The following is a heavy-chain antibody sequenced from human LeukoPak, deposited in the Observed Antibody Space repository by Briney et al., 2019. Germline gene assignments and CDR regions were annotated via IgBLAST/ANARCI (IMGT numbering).Heavy chain of an antibody. Sequence: GGSLRLSCAASGFTFISYGVHWVRQAPGKGLEWVTFIRYDGSNKYYADSVKGRFIISRDNSKNTLYLQMNSLRAEDTAVYYCAKDTVKVTTIRRVPHYMDVWGKGTTVTISS. CDR2: IRYDGSNK. CDR3: AKDTVKVTTIRRVPHYMDV. D-gene: IGHD5-12*01. V-gene: IGHV3-30*02. J-gene: IGHJ6*03. CDR1: GFTFISYG.